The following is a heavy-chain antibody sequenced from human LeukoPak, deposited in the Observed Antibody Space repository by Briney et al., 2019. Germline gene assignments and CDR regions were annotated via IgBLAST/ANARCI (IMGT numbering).Heavy chain of an antibody. CDR1: GFTFSTSY. J-gene: IGHJ4*02. D-gene: IGHD1-26*01. CDR3: ARPLYGGSLDS. V-gene: IGHV3-7*05. CDR2: INPDGSVK. Sequence: GGSLRLSCAASGFTFSTSYMTWVRQAPGKGLEWVANINPDGSVKSYVDSVKGRFTISRDNAESSVLLQMTSLRAEDTAVYSCARPLYGGSLDSWGQGTLVTVSS.